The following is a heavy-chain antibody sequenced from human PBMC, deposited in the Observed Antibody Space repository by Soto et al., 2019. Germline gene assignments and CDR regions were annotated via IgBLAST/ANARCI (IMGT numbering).Heavy chain of an antibody. D-gene: IGHD4-17*01. CDR1: GGSISSYY. CDR3: ARANGDYLGAFAI. J-gene: IGHJ3*02. Sequence: SETLSLTCTVSGGSISSYYWSWIRQPPGKGLEWIVYIYYSGSTNYNPSLKSRVTISVDTSKNQFSLKLSSVTAADTAVYYCARANGDYLGAFAIWGQGTMVTVSS. CDR2: IYYSGST. V-gene: IGHV4-59*01.